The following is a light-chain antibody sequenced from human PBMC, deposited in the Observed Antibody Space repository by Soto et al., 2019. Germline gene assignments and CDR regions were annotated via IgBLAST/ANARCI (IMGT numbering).Light chain of an antibody. V-gene: IGKV3-20*01. CDR3: HHFGSSPET. CDR2: AAT. J-gene: IGKJ1*01. Sequence: EILLAQSPATLSLSPGERATLSCKASQDVSIFLAWYQQKPGQAPRLLFYAATRRATGIPDRFSGSGSGTDFTLTISTLEPDDFAVYYCHHFGSSPETFGQGTKVE. CDR1: QDVSIF.